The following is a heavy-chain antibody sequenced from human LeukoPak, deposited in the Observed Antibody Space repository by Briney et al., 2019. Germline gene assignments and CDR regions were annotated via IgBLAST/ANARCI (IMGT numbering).Heavy chain of an antibody. V-gene: IGHV3-30*18. D-gene: IGHD3-22*01. J-gene: IGHJ4*02. CDR1: GFTFSSYG. CDR2: ISYDGSNK. Sequence: GRCLRPSCEASGFTFSSYGMNWVRQAPGKGLEWVAIISYDGSNKYYTDSVKGRFTISRDNSKNTLYLQMNSLRAEDTAVYYCAKNGGSSGYYYYFDYWGQGTLVTVSS. CDR3: AKNGGSSGYYYYFDY.